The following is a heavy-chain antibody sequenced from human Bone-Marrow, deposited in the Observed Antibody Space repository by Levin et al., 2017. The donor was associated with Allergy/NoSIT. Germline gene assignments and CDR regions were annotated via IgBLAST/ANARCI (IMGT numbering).Heavy chain of an antibody. Sequence: ASVKVSCKASGYTFTSYYMHWVRQAPGQGLEWMGIINPSGGSTSYAQKFQGRVTMTRDTSTSTVYMELSSLRSEDTAVYYCASLRGYSYGKGKYYYGMDVWGQGTTVTVSS. CDR2: INPSGGST. CDR3: ASLRGYSYGKGKYYYGMDV. J-gene: IGHJ6*02. D-gene: IGHD5-18*01. V-gene: IGHV1-46*01. CDR1: GYTFTSYY.